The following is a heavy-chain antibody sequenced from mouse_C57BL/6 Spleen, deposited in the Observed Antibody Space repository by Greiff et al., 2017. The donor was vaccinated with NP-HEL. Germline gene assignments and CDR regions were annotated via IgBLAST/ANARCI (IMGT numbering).Heavy chain of an antibody. CDR1: GYTFTSYW. Sequence: VQLQQPGAELVKPGASVKVSCKASGYTFTSYWMHWVKQRPGQGLEWIGRIHPSDSDTNYNQKFKGKATLTVDKSSSTAYMQLSSLTSEDSAVYYCAPLYYDYDGLSWFAYWGQGTLVTVSA. V-gene: IGHV1-74*01. D-gene: IGHD2-4*01. CDR2: IHPSDSDT. J-gene: IGHJ3*01. CDR3: APLYYDYDGLSWFAY.